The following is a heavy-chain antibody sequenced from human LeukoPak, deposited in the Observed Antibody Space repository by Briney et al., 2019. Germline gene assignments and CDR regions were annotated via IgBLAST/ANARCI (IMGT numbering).Heavy chain of an antibody. CDR3: ARARLRLYYMDV. D-gene: IGHD6-25*01. Sequence: GGSLRLSCAASGFTFSSHSMNWVRQAPGKGLEWVSYISSSSSTIYYADSVKGRFTISRDNAKNSLYLQMNSLRDEDTAVYYCARARLRLYYMDVWGKGTTVTVSS. J-gene: IGHJ6*03. V-gene: IGHV3-48*02. CDR1: GFTFSSHS. CDR2: ISSSSSTI.